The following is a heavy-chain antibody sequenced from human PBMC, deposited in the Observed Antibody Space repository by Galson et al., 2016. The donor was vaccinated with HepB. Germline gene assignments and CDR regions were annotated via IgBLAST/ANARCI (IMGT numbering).Heavy chain of an antibody. CDR2: INHSGTS. D-gene: IGHD3-3*01. CDR1: GESFSSYS. Sequence: SETLSLTCAVYGESFSSYSWTWIRQSPGKGLEWIGEINHSGTSHSSPSPKSRVTISVDPSKSQFSLNVSSVTAADTAVYCCARSGVGGDNNWFDSWGQGTLVTVSA. J-gene: IGHJ5*01. CDR3: ARSGVGGDNNWFDS. V-gene: IGHV4-34*01.